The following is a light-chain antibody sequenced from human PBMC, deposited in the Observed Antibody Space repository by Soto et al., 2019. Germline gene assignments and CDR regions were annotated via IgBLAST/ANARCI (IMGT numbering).Light chain of an antibody. CDR3: TSYTSASTQV. CDR1: NSDVGGYNY. J-gene: IGLJ2*01. V-gene: IGLV2-14*01. CDR2: DVS. Sequence: QSALTQPASVSGSPGQSITISCTGTNSDVGGYNYVSWYQQHPGKAPKLMIYDVSNRPSGVSNRFSGSKSGNTASLTISGLQDEDEADYYCTSYTSASTQVFGGGTKVTVL.